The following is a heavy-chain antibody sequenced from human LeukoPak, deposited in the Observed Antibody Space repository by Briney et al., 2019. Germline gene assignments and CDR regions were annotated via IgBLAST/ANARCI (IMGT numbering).Heavy chain of an antibody. V-gene: IGHV1-18*01. Sequence: GASVKVSCKASGYTFTSYGISWVRQAPGQGLEWMGWISAYNGNTNYAQKLQGRVTMTTDTSTSTAYMELRSLRSEDTAVYYCASCYYDSSGYYYGGYWGQGTLVTVSS. CDR1: GYTFTSYG. CDR2: ISAYNGNT. J-gene: IGHJ4*02. CDR3: ASCYYDSSGYYYGGY. D-gene: IGHD3-22*01.